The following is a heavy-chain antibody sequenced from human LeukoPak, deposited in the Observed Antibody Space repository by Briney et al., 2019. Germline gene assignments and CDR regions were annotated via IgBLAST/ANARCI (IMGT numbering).Heavy chain of an antibody. CDR3: ARMEYYDSSGSHSPTSLG. Sequence: PGGSLRLSCAASGFTFSSYWMSWVRKAPGKGLEWVANIKQDGSEKYYVDSVKGRFTISRDNAKNSLYLQMNSLRDEDTAVYYCARMEYYDSSGSHSPTSLGWGQGTLVTVSS. D-gene: IGHD3-22*01. CDR1: GFTFSSYW. CDR2: IKQDGSEK. V-gene: IGHV3-7*01. J-gene: IGHJ4*02.